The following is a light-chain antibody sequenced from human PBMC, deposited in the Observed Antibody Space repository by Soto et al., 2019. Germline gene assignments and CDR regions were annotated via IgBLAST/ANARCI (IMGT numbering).Light chain of an antibody. CDR2: DVR. J-gene: IGLJ2*01. CDR1: DIGSKS. CDR3: QVWDSSSDHSVV. V-gene: IGLV3-21*02. Sequence: SYELTQPPSVSVAPGQTARLTCGGNDIGSKSVHWYQQKPGQAPELVVYDVRDRPSGIPERFSGSNSGNTATLTISRVEDGDEAAYYCQVWDSSSDHSVVFGGGTKLTVL.